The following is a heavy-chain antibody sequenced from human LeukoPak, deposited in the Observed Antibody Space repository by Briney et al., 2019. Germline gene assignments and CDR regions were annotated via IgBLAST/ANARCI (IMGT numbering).Heavy chain of an antibody. V-gene: IGHV4-59*12. CDR1: GGSINTYY. CDR2: IHYSGTT. CDR3: ARSPHNSAWYEKWFDP. J-gene: IGHJ5*02. Sequence: SETLSLTCTVSGGSINTYYWSWIRQPPGKGLEWIGYIHYSGTTNYNPSLESRVTVSIDSSKNQFSLKLSSVTPADTAVFYCARSPHNSAWYEKWFDPWGQGTLVTVSS. D-gene: IGHD6-19*01.